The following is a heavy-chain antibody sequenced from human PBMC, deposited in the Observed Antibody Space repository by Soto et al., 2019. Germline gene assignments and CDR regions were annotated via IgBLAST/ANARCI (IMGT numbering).Heavy chain of an antibody. CDR2: MSHSGPT. D-gene: IGHD6-19*01. Sequence: QLQESGPGLVKPSGTLSLTCAVSGGSVTTNYWWGWVRQSPVTGLEWIGDMSHSGPTNYSPSLKSRGTLSVYTPKHQCSLELKSVPAANTDLYFCGMSSGWYTIHSWGQGTLVTVSS. CDR3: GMSSGWYTIHS. CDR1: GGSVTTNYW. V-gene: IGHV4-4*02. J-gene: IGHJ4*02.